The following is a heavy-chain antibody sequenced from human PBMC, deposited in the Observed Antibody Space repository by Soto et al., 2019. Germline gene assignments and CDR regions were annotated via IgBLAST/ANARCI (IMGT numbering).Heavy chain of an antibody. CDR2: IRSGGSSI. CDR3: ARPGGYGMDV. D-gene: IGHD3-10*01. Sequence: EVHLVESGGGLVQPGGSLRLSCAASGFTFSTYSMTWVRQAPGKGLEWVSYIRSGGSSIYHADSVKGRFTISRDNAKNSLYLQMNSLRDEDTAVYYCARPGGYGMDVWGQGTTVTVSS. CDR1: GFTFSTYS. V-gene: IGHV3-48*02. J-gene: IGHJ6*02.